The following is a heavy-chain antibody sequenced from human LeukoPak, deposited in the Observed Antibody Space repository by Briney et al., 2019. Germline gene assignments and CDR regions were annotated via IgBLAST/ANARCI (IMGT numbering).Heavy chain of an antibody. CDR2: VNHSGST. J-gene: IGHJ6*02. V-gene: IGHV4-34*01. CDR1: GGPFSGYS. D-gene: IGHD3-10*01. CDR3: ARTSRHYYGSGSNLTPWPAGMDV. Sequence: SETLSLTCAVHGGPFSGYSWNWIRQPPGMGLEWIGEVNHSGSTNYNPSLKSRVTISVDTSKSQFSLKLNSATAADTAVYYCARTSRHYYGSGSNLTPWPAGMDVWGQGTTVTVSS.